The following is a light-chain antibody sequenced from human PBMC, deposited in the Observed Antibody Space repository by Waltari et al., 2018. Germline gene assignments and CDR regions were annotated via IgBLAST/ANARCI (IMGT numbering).Light chain of an antibody. CDR2: DAS. CDR1: HSVGWY. CDR3: QQRSNWPLT. V-gene: IGKV3-11*01. Sequence: EIVLTQSPAILSLSPGEIATLSCRASHSVGWYLGWYQQRPGQSPRLLIYDASNRATGIPARFSGSGSETDFTLTISSLEPEDFAVYYCQQRSNWPLTFGGGTRVEI. J-gene: IGKJ4*01.